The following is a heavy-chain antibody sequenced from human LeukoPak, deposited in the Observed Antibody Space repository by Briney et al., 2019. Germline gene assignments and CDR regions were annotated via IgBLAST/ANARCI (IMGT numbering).Heavy chain of an antibody. V-gene: IGHV4-59*01. CDR2: IYYSGST. J-gene: IGHJ4*02. Sequence: SETLSLTCTVSGGSISSYYWSWIRQPPGKGLEWIGYIYYSGSTNYNPSLKSRVTISVDTSKNQFSLKLSSVTAADTAVYYCASSVYSSGWYYFDYWGQGTLVTVSS. CDR1: GGSISSYY. D-gene: IGHD6-19*01. CDR3: ASSVYSSGWYYFDY.